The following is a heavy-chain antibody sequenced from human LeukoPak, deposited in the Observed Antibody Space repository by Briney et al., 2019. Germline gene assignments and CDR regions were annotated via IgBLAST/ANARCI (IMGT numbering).Heavy chain of an antibody. CDR1: GGSFSGYY. V-gene: IGHV4-34*01. CDR2: INHSGST. D-gene: IGHD2/OR15-2a*01. CDR3: ARGRPSSFLSLYYYYMDV. J-gene: IGHJ6*03. Sequence: SETLSLTCAVYGGSFSGYYWSWIRQPPGKGLEWIGEINHSGSTNYNPSLKSRVTISVDTSKNQFSLKLSSVTAADTAVYYCARGRPSSFLSLYYYYMDVWGKGTTVTVSS.